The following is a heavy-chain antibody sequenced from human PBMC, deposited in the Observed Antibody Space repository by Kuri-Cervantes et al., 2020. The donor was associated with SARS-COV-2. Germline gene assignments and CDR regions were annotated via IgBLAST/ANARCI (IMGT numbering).Heavy chain of an antibody. Sequence: LSLTCAASGFTFSSYAMHWVRQAPGKGLEWVAVISYDGSNKYYADSVKGRFTISRDNSKNMLYLQMNSLRAEDTAVYYCARDPDDILTGPFDYWGQGTLVTVSS. CDR3: ARDPDDILTGPFDY. D-gene: IGHD3-9*01. J-gene: IGHJ4*02. CDR1: GFTFSSYA. V-gene: IGHV3-30*04. CDR2: ISYDGSNK.